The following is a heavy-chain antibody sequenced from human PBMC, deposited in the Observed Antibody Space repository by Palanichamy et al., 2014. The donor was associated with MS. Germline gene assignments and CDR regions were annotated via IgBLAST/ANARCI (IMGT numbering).Heavy chain of an antibody. Sequence: NSGNTGYAQKFQGRVTMTRNTSISTAYMELSSLRSEDTAVYYCARGLTSRITIFGVVITTPYGMDVWGQGTTVTVSS. J-gene: IGHJ6*02. V-gene: IGHV1-8*01. D-gene: IGHD3-3*01. CDR2: NSGNT. CDR3: ARGLTSRITIFGVVITTPYGMDV.